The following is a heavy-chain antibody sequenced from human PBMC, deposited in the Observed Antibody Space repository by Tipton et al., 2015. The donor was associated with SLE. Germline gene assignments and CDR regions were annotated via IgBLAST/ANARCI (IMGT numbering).Heavy chain of an antibody. CDR2: LYHSGST. Sequence: TLSLTCVVSGYSLSSGYYWGRIRQSPGKGLEWIGTLYHSGSTFYNPSLKSRVTMSVDTSKNQFSLNLGSMTAADTAVYYCARDRVGNYLSAFDIWGQGTMVTVSS. CDR3: ARDRVGNYLSAFDI. V-gene: IGHV4-38-2*02. J-gene: IGHJ3*02. CDR1: GYSLSSGYY. D-gene: IGHD1-7*01.